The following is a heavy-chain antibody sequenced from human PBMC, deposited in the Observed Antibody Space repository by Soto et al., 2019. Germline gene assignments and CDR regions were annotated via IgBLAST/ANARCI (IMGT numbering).Heavy chain of an antibody. D-gene: IGHD3-3*02. CDR1: GGTFSSYA. CDR3: ARGSFLEGQLSSDYGMDV. V-gene: IGHV1-69*06. CDR2: IVPIFGTA. J-gene: IGHJ6*02. Sequence: QVQLVQSGAEVKKPGSSVKVSCKASGGTFSSYAISWVRQAPGQGLEWMGGIVPIFGTANYAQKFQGRVTITADKSTSTAYMELRSLSSEDTAVYYCARGSFLEGQLSSDYGMDVWGQVTTVTVSS.